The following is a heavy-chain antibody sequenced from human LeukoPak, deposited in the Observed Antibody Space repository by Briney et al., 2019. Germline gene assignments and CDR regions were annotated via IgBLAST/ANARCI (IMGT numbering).Heavy chain of an antibody. CDR1: GGSFSGHY. V-gene: IGHV4-34*01. CDR2: INHSGST. CDR3: ARGQYRRDY. J-gene: IGHJ4*02. D-gene: IGHD2-2*01. Sequence: PSETLSLTCAVYGGSFSGHYWSWIRQPPGKGLEWIGEINHSGSTNYNPSLKSRVTISVDTSKNQFSLKLSSVTAADTGVYYCARGQYRRDYWGQGTLVTASS.